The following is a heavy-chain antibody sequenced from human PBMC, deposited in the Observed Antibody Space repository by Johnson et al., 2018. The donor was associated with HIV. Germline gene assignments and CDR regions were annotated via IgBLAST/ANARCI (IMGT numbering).Heavy chain of an antibody. Sequence: QVQLVESGGGVVQPGRSLRLSCAASGFTFSSYAMHWVRQAPGKGLEWVAVISYDGSNKYYADSVKGRVTISRDNSKNTLYLQMNSLRAEDTAVYYCAKDRGDYVLDAFDIWGQGTMVTVSS. CDR3: AKDRGDYVLDAFDI. J-gene: IGHJ3*02. V-gene: IGHV3-30-3*01. CDR1: GFTFSSYA. D-gene: IGHD4-17*01. CDR2: ISYDGSNK.